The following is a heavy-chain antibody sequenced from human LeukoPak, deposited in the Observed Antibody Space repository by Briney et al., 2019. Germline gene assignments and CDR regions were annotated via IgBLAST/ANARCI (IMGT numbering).Heavy chain of an antibody. CDR1: GYTFTHYA. CDR2: INTSSGNP. CDR3: SRESGYSDTHDAFDI. Sequence: ASVKVSCKASGYTFTHYALNWVRQAPGQGLEWMGWINTSSGNPTYAQAFTGRFVFSLDTSVNTAYLQISGLKAEDTAVYYCSRESGYSDTHDAFDIWGQGTMVTVSS. V-gene: IGHV7-4-1*02. D-gene: IGHD6-13*01. J-gene: IGHJ3*02.